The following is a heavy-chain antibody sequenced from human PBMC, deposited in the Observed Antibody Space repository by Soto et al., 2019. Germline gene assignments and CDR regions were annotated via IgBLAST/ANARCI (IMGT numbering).Heavy chain of an antibody. V-gene: IGHV1-69*13. CDR2: IIPIFGTA. J-gene: IGHJ4*02. CDR1: GGTFSSYA. D-gene: IGHD7-27*01. Sequence: ASVKVSCKASGGTFSSYAISWVRQAPGQGLEWMGGIIPIFGTANYAQKFQGRVTITADESTSTAYMELSSLRSEDTAVYYCARVYNFGTGDGGHFDYWGQGTLVTVSS. CDR3: ARVYNFGTGDGGHFDY.